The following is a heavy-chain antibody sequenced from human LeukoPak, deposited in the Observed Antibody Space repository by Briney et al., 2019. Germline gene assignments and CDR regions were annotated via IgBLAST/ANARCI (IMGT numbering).Heavy chain of an antibody. CDR3: ARAVRGVHTVKKY. CDR1: GFTFSSYW. J-gene: IGHJ4*02. D-gene: IGHD3-10*01. V-gene: IGHV3-74*01. Sequence: GGSLRLSCAASGFTFSSYWMHWVRQAPGKGLVWVSRINSDGSSTSYADSVKGRFTISRDNAKNTLYLQMNSLRAEDTAVYYCARAVRGVHTVKKYWGQGTLVTVSS. CDR2: INSDGSST.